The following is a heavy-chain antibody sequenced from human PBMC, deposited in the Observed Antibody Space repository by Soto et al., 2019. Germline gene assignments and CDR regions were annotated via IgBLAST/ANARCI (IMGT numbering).Heavy chain of an antibody. D-gene: IGHD4-17*01. CDR3: ARDLAKGGASAGFDY. J-gene: IGHJ4*02. V-gene: IGHV1-2*02. CDR1: GYTXTVYY. CDR2: INPKSGGT. Sequence: SXKVSFKASGYTXTVYYMNWVRQAPGKGLEWMGWINPKSGGTMYTQKFQGRVTMNWDTSISTAYMALTRLRSDDTAVYYCARDLAKGGASAGFDYWGQATLVTVPS.